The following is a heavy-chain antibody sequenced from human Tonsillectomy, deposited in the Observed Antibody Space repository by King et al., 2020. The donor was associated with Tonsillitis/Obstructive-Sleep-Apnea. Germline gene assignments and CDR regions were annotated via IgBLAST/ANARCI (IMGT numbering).Heavy chain of an antibody. V-gene: IGHV5-51*01. CDR2: IYPGDSHT. J-gene: IGHJ6*02. D-gene: IGHD6-13*01. CDR1: AYIFTSYW. CDR3: ARLVYSSSWGPMDV. Sequence: VQLVESGAEVKKPGESLKISCKGSAYIFTSYWIGWVRQMPGKGLEWMGIIYPGDSHTRYSPSFQGQVTISADNSISTPYLQWSSLKASDTAMYYCARLVYSSSWGPMDVWGQGTTVTVSS.